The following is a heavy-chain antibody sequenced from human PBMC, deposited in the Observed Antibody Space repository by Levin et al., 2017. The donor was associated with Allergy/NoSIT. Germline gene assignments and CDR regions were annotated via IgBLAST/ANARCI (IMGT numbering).Heavy chain of an antibody. CDR3: AREGDTDMVTIDN. CDR2: ISSSSTSI. J-gene: IGHJ4*02. CDR1: GFTFNNYN. D-gene: IGHD5-18*01. V-gene: IGHV3-21*01. Sequence: PGESLKISCAASGFTFNNYNMNWVRQAPGKGLEWVSAISSSSTSIYYADSVKGRFTISRDNAKNSLYLQMNSLRAEDTAVYYCAREGDTDMVTIDNWGQGTLVTVSS.